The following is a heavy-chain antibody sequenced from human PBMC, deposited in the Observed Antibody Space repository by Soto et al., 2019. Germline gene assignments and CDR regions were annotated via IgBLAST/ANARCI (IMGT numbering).Heavy chain of an antibody. D-gene: IGHD1-26*01. Sequence: GGSLRLSCAASGFTFSSYSMNWVRQAPGKGLEWVSSISSSSSYIYYADSVKGRFTISRDNAKNSLYLQMNSLRAEDTAVYYCARDLPSIVGATTYNYWGQGTLVTVSS. CDR2: ISSSSSYI. J-gene: IGHJ4*02. V-gene: IGHV3-21*01. CDR3: ARDLPSIVGATTYNY. CDR1: GFTFSSYS.